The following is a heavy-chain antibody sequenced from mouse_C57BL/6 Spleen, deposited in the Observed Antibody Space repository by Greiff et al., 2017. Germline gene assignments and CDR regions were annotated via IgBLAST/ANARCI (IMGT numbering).Heavy chain of an antibody. Sequence: EVQLVESGGGLVKPGGSLKLSCAASGFTFSSYAMSWVRQTPAKRLAWVATISDGGSYTYSPDNVKGRFTISRDNAKNNLYLQMSHLKSEDTAMYYCAREEVYDGYYFDYWGQGTTLTVSS. V-gene: IGHV5-4*01. J-gene: IGHJ2*01. CDR2: ISDGGSYT. D-gene: IGHD2-3*01. CDR1: GFTFSSYA. CDR3: AREEVYDGYYFDY.